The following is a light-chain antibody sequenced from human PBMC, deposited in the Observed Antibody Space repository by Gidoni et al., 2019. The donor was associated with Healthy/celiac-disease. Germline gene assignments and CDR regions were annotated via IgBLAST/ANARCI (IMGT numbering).Light chain of an antibody. CDR1: SSDVGGYNY. J-gene: IGLJ1*01. V-gene: IGLV2-8*01. CDR2: EVS. Sequence: QSALTQPPSASGSPGQSVTISCTGTSSDVGGYNYVSWYQQHPGKAPNLMIYEVSKRPSGVPDRFSGSKSGNTASLTVSGLQAEDEADYYCSSYAGSNNFEKVFGTGTKVTVL. CDR3: SSYAGSNNFEKV.